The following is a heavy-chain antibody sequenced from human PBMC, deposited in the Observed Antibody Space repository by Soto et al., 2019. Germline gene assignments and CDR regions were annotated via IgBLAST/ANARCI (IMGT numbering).Heavy chain of an antibody. Sequence: QITLKASGPTLVKPTQTLTLTCTFSGFSLSTSGVGVGWIRQPPGKALEWLALIYWDDDKRYSPSLKTRLTIAKATSKNKVVLTMTNMDTVDTATYYCAHRFDWYYFDYWGQGTLVTVSS. CDR2: IYWDDDK. D-gene: IGHD3-9*01. CDR1: GFSLSTSGVG. J-gene: IGHJ4*02. V-gene: IGHV2-5*02. CDR3: AHRFDWYYFDY.